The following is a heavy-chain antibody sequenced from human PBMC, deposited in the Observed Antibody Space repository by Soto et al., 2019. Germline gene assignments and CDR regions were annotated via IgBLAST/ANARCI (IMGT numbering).Heavy chain of an antibody. CDR1: EVTFSNYG. Sequence: PWGSMRLCCAVSEVTFSNYGLNWVRHAPGKGLEWVSGISGGGGGTHYTDSVKGRFTISRDNSKNTVFLQMNSLRAEDTAVYFCTKGSHYDILTAYHAFDFWGPGTLVTVSS. CDR2: ISGGGGGT. CDR3: TKGSHYDILTAYHAFDF. J-gene: IGHJ4*01. V-gene: IGHV3-23*01. D-gene: IGHD3-9*01.